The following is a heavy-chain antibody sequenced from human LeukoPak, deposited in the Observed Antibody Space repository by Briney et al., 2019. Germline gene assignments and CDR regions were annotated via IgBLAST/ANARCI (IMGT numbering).Heavy chain of an antibody. Sequence: GGSLRLSCAASGFTVSNNYMAWVRQTPEKGLEWVSVIYGGGSTYYADSVKGRFTISRDSSKNTLYLQMNSLRAEDTAVYYCAREGISMVREQLGAFDIWGQGTMVTVSS. D-gene: IGHD3-10*01. CDR3: AREGISMVREQLGAFDI. CDR1: GFTVSNNY. V-gene: IGHV3-53*01. CDR2: IYGGGST. J-gene: IGHJ3*02.